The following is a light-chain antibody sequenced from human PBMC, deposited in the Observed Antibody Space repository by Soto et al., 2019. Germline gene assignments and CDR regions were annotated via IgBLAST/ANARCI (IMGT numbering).Light chain of an antibody. J-gene: IGKJ1*01. CDR3: QQYNSYSS. CDR2: KAS. V-gene: IGKV1-5*03. Sequence: DIQMPPSPSTLSSSVVDRFTITFRASQSISSWLAWYQQKPGKAPKLLIYKASSLESGVPSRFSGSGSGTEFTLTISSLQLDDFATYYCQQYNSYSSFGQGTKVDIK. CDR1: QSISSW.